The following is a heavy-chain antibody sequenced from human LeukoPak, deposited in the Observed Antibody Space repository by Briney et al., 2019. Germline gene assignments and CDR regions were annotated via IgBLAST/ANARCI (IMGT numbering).Heavy chain of an antibody. Sequence: GGSLRLSCAASGFTFSSYWMHWVRQAPGKGLVWVSRINSDGSSTSYADSVKGRFTISRDNAKNTLYLQMNSLRAEDTAVYYCAREAALRYFDWLSYFDYWGQGTLVTVSS. CDR1: GFTFSSYW. V-gene: IGHV3-74*01. CDR3: AREAALRYFDWLSYFDY. D-gene: IGHD3-9*01. CDR2: INSDGSST. J-gene: IGHJ4*02.